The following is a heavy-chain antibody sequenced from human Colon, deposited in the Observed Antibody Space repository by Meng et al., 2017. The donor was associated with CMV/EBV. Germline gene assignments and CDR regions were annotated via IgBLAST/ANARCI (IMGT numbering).Heavy chain of an antibody. V-gene: IGHV4-59*13. CDR2: IYYSGST. CDR3: ARDRSVYTNSKYYDYGMDM. CDR1: GGFTSGYF. Sequence: GSLRLSCTVSGGFTSGYFWSWVRQPPGKPLEWIGHIYYSGSTKYNPSLSGRVTISVDASNNQFSLRLNSVTAADTAVYYCARDRSVYTNSKYYDYGMDMWGQGTTVTVSS. J-gene: IGHJ6*02. D-gene: IGHD1-1*01.